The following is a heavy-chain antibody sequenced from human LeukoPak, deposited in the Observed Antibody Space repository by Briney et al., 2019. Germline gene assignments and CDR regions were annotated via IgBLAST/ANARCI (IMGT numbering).Heavy chain of an antibody. CDR3: AKDWVASSWFNWFDP. J-gene: IGHJ5*02. CDR1: GFTFSSYA. D-gene: IGHD6-13*01. CDR2: ISGSGGST. Sequence: GSLRLSXAASGFTFSSYAMSWVRQAPGKGLEWVSAISGSGGSTYYADSVKGRFTISRDNSKNTLYLQMNSLRAEDTAVYYCAKDWVASSWFNWFDPWGQGTLVTVSS. V-gene: IGHV3-23*01.